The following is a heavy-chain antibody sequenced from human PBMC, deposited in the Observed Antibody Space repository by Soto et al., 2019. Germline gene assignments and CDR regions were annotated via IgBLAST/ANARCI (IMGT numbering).Heavy chain of an antibody. D-gene: IGHD1-26*01. V-gene: IGHV3-30-3*01. CDR2: ISYDGSNK. J-gene: IGHJ4*02. CDR3: ARSGSYGWNYFDY. CDR1: GFTFSSYA. Sequence: QVQLVESGGGVVQPGRSLRLSCAASGFTFSSYAMHWVRQAPGKGLEWVAVISYDGSNKYYADSVKGRFTISRDNSKNTLYLQMNSLRAEDTAVYYWARSGSYGWNYFDYWGQGTLVTVSS.